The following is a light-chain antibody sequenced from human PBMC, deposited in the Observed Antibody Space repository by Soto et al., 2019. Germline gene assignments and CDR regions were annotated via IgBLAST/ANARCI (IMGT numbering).Light chain of an antibody. Sequence: EIVLTQAPGTLSLSPGERATLSCRASQSVNINYLAWYQQKPGQGPRLLMYGASSRATGIPERFSGSGAGTDFTSTISRLAAEDFAVYYCQQYDSSPRTFGQGTKADIK. J-gene: IGKJ1*01. CDR3: QQYDSSPRT. CDR2: GAS. CDR1: QSVNINY. V-gene: IGKV3-20*01.